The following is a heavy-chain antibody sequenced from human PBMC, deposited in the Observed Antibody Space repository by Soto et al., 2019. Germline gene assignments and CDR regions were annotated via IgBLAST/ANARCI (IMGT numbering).Heavy chain of an antibody. CDR2: IFHNGST. D-gene: IGHD3-3*01. CDR1: LYSISSGYY. V-gene: IGHV4-38-2*01. CDR3: ARYSTILTPSAPNFDY. Sequence: SETLSLTCVVSLYSISSGYYWGWIRQPPGKGLEWIGAIFHNGSTFYTPSLRSRVAISVETSKNQFSLRLTSVTATDTAVYYCARYSTILTPSAPNFDYWGPGTLVTVSS. J-gene: IGHJ4*02.